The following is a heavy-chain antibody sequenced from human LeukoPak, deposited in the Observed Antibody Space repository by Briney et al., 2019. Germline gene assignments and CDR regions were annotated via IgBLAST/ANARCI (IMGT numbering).Heavy chain of an antibody. Sequence: GGSLRLSCAASGFTFSSYGMHWVRQAPGKGLEWVAVISYDGSNKYYADSVKGRFTISRDNSKNTLYLQMNSLRAEDTAVYYCAKDSHYGDYTSFDYWGQGTLVTVSS. CDR1: GFTFSSYG. J-gene: IGHJ4*02. CDR3: AKDSHYGDYTSFDY. V-gene: IGHV3-30*18. CDR2: ISYDGSNK. D-gene: IGHD4-17*01.